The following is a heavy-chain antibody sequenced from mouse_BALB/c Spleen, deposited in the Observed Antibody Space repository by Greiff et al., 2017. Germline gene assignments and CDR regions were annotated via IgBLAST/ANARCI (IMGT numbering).Heavy chain of an antibody. Sequence: QVQLKESGPGLVAPSQSLSITCTVSGFSLTSYGVHWVRQPPGKGLEWLGVIWAGGSTNYNSALMSRLSISKDNSKSQVFLKMNSLQTDDTAMYYCAIYYYGSSSYYYAMDYWGQGTSVTVSS. CDR3: AIYYYGSSSYYYAMDY. D-gene: IGHD1-1*01. CDR1: GFSLTSYG. J-gene: IGHJ4*01. CDR2: IWAGGST. V-gene: IGHV2-9*02.